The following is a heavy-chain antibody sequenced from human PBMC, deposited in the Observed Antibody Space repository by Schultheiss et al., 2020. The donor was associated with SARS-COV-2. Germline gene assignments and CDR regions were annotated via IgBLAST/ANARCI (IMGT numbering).Heavy chain of an antibody. CDR2: ISSSSSTI. V-gene: IGHV3-48*01. D-gene: IGHD1-26*01. J-gene: IGHJ4*02. CDR3: ARSWGAGATVDY. CDR1: GFTFSSYS. Sequence: GGSLRLSCAASGFTFSSYSMNWVRQAPGKGLEWVSSISSSSSTIYYADSVKGRFTISRDNAKNSLYLQMNSLRAEDTAVYYCARSWGAGATVDYWGQGTLVTVSS.